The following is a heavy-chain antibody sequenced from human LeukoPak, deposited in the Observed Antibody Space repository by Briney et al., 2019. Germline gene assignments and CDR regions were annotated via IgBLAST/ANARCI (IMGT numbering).Heavy chain of an antibody. CDR3: AMRYYRGDY. J-gene: IGHJ4*02. Sequence: ASVKVSCKASGYTFTDYYIHWVRQAPGQGLEWMGWMNPNSGNTGYAQKFQGRVTMTRNTSISTAYMDLSSLTSEDTAVYYCAMRYYRGDYWGQGTLVTVSS. V-gene: IGHV1-8*02. CDR2: MNPNSGNT. D-gene: IGHD1-26*01. CDR1: GYTFTDYY.